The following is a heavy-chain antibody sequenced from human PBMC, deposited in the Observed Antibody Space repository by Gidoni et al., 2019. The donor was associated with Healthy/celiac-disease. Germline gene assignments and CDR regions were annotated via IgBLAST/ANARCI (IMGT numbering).Heavy chain of an antibody. D-gene: IGHD3-16*01. CDR1: GGSFSGYY. CDR3: AREGLGKTDAFDI. V-gene: IGHV4-34*01. Sequence: QVQLQQWGAGLLKPSETLSLTCAVYGGSFSGYYWSWIRQPPGKGLEWIGEINHSGSTNYNPSLKSRVTISVDTSKNQFSLKLSSVTAADTAVYYCAREGLGKTDAFDIWGQGTMVTVSS. J-gene: IGHJ3*02. CDR2: INHSGST.